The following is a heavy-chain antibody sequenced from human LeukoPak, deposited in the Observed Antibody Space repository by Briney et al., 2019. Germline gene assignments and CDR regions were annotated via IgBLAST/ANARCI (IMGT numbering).Heavy chain of an antibody. CDR1: GGSISSSSYY. J-gene: IGHJ6*03. D-gene: IGHD3-22*01. V-gene: IGHV4-39*07. CDR3: ARDRGGYDSSGLMDV. CDR2: IYYSGST. Sequence: SETLSLTCTVSGGSISSSSYYWGWIRQPPGKGLEWIGSIYYSGSTYYNPSLKSRVTISVDTSKNQFSLKLSSVTAADTAVYYCARDRGGYDSSGLMDVWGKGTTVTVSS.